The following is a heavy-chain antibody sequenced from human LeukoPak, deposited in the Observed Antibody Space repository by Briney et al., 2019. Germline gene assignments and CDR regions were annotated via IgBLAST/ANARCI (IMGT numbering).Heavy chain of an antibody. D-gene: IGHD6-13*01. J-gene: IGHJ5*02. V-gene: IGHV4-38-2*02. CDR1: GYSISSGYQ. CDR2: IYHIGST. Sequence: PSETLSLTCTVTGYSISSGYQWGWIRQSPGKGQEWNGSIYHIGSTYYNPSLKSRVTISVDTSKNQFSLKLSSVTAADTAVYYCARENPGIAAAGTSSWGQGTLVTVSS. CDR3: ARENPGIAAAGTSS.